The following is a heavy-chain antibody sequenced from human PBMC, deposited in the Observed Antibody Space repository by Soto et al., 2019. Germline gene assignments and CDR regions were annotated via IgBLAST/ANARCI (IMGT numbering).Heavy chain of an antibody. V-gene: IGHV1-69*01. Sequence: QVQLVQSGAEVKKPGSSVKVSCKASGGTFSSYAISWVRQAPGQGLEWMGGIIPIFGTANYAQKFQGRVTITADESTSTAYMERSSLRSEDTAVYYCARDPYFWSGYYNPLIADYYYYGMDVWGQGTTVTVSS. CDR3: ARDPYFWSGYYNPLIADYYYYGMDV. CDR2: IIPIFGTA. J-gene: IGHJ6*02. CDR1: GGTFSSYA. D-gene: IGHD3-3*01.